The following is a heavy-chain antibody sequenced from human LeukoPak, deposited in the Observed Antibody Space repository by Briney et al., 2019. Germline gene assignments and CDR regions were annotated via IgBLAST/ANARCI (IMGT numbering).Heavy chain of an antibody. CDR1: GYTFTGYY. J-gene: IGHJ4*02. CDR3: ARGISGYGGNESY. CDR2: INPNSGGT. V-gene: IGHV1-2*02. D-gene: IGHD5-12*01. Sequence: ASVKVSCKASGYTFTGYYMHWVRQAPGQGLEWMGWINPNSGGTNYAQKFQGRVTMTRDTSISTAYMELSRLRSDDTAVYYCARGISGYGGNESYWGQGTLVTVS.